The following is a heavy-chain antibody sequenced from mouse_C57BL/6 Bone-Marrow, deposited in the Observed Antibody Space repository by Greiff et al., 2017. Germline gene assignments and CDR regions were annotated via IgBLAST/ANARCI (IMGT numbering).Heavy chain of an antibody. J-gene: IGHJ4*01. V-gene: IGHV1-55*01. CDR1: GYTFTSYW. D-gene: IGHD2-4*01. CDR2: IYPGSGST. Sequence: QVQLQQPGAELVKPGASVKMSCKASGYTFTSYWITWVKQRPGQGLEWIGDIYPGSGSTNYNQKFKSKATLTVDTSSSTAYMQLSSLTSEDSAVYYCASIYYEYDRAYAMDDWGQGTSVTVSS. CDR3: ASIYYEYDRAYAMDD.